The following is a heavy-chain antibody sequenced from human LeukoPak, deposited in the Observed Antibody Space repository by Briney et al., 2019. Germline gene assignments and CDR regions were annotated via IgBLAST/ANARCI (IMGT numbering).Heavy chain of an antibody. CDR1: GFTLSSSA. CDR3: AKDRWRLRPKYYFDS. V-gene: IGHV3-23*01. Sequence: GGSLRLSCAASGFTLSSSAMSWVRQAPGKGLEWVSGIGSNSRTHYADSVKGRFTISRDNSKNMVHLQIDSLKADDTAVYYCAKDRWRLRPKYYFDSWGQGILVTVSS. CDR2: IGSNSRT. D-gene: IGHD1-1*01. J-gene: IGHJ4*02.